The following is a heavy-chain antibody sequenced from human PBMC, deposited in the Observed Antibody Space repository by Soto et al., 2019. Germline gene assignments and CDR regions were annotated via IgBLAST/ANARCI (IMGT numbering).Heavy chain of an antibody. CDR1: GGSISSYC. V-gene: IGHV4-59*08. D-gene: IGHD3-22*01. Sequence: SETLSLTSTVSGGSISSYCWSWIRQTPGKGLEWIGHIFYTGITKYNSSLRSRVTISLDTSKTQFSLTLKSVTAADTAVYYCARRGFGLFYYGTSGSPDFYYYNMDVWGQGTTVTVS. CDR2: IFYTGIT. J-gene: IGHJ6*03. CDR3: ARRGFGLFYYGTSGSPDFYYYNMDV.